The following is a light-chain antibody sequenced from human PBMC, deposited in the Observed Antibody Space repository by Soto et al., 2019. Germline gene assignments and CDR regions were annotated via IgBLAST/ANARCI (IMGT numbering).Light chain of an antibody. CDR3: QQTLSFPPT. V-gene: IGKV1-12*01. J-gene: IGKJ1*01. CDR2: TGS. CDR1: HAIDSW. Sequence: DIQMTQSPSSVSASVCDIVTITCRASHAIDSWLAWYQQKPGEAPKLLIFTGSLLHSGVPPRFSGSGSGTDFTLTISSLQPEDFATYYCQQTLSFPPTFGQGTKVELE.